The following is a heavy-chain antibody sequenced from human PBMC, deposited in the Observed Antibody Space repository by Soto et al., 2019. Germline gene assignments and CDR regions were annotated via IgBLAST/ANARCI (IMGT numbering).Heavy chain of an antibody. D-gene: IGHD3-3*01. CDR2: IYYSGST. V-gene: IGHV4-61*01. J-gene: IGHJ4*02. CDR3: ARGNDFWSGYYYFDC. Sequence: SETLSLTCTVSGGSVSSGSYYWSWIRQPPGKGLEWIGYIYYSGSTNYNPSLKSRVTISVDTSKNQFSLKLSSVTAADTAVYYCARGNDFWSGYYYFDCWGQGTLVTVSS. CDR1: GGSVSSGSYY.